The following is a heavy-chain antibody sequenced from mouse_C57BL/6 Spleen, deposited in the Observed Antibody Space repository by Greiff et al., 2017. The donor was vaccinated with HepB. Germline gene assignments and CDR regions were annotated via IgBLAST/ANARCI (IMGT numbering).Heavy chain of an antibody. CDR1: GYTFTDYY. V-gene: IGHV1-26*01. J-gene: IGHJ4*01. CDR2: INPNNGGT. D-gene: IGHD2-4*01. CDR3: ARGDYDYDEGYYYAMDY. Sequence: EVQLQQSGPELVKPGASVKISCKASGYTFTDYYMNWVKQSHGKSLEWIGDINPNNGGTSYNQKFKGKATLTVDKSSRTAYMELRSLTSEDSAFYYCARGDYDYDEGYYYAMDYWGQGTSVTVSS.